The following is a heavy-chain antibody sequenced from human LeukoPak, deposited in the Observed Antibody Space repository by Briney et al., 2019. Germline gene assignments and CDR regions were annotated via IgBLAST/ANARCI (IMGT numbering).Heavy chain of an antibody. CDR2: ISSSSSTI. J-gene: IGHJ4*02. V-gene: IGHV3-48*04. D-gene: IGHD1/OR15-1a*01. CDR3: ARAGLGTMRTTPGVDY. CDR1: GFTFSSYS. Sequence: GGSLRLSCAASGFTFSSYSMNWVRQAPGKGLEWVSYISSSSSTIYYADSVKGRFTISRDNAKNSLYLQVNSLRAEDTAVYYCARAGLGTMRTTPGVDYWGQGTLVTVSS.